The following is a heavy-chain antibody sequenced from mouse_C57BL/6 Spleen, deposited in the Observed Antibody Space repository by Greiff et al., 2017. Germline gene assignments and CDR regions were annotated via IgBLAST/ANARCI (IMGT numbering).Heavy chain of an antibody. Sequence: VKLQESGAELVKPGASVKMSCKASGYTFTSYWITWVKQRPGQGLEWIGDIYPGSGSTNYNEKFKSKATLTVDTSSSTAYMQLSSLTSEDSAVYYCARSTVVVPGYFDYWGQGTTLTVSS. J-gene: IGHJ2*01. CDR1: GYTFTSYW. CDR3: ARSTVVVPGYFDY. V-gene: IGHV1-55*01. CDR2: IYPGSGST. D-gene: IGHD1-1*01.